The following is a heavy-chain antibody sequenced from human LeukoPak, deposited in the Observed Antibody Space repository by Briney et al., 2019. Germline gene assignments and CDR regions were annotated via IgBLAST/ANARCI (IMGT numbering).Heavy chain of an antibody. CDR1: GGSFSGYY. CDR2: INHSGST. V-gene: IGHV4-34*01. Sequence: SETLSLTCAVYGGSFSGYYWSWIRQPPGKGLEWIGEINHSGSTNYNPSLKSRVTISVDTSKNQFSLKLSSVTAADTAVYYCARVERSTSCQRYYYYYMDVWGKGTTVTVSS. J-gene: IGHJ6*03. CDR3: ARVERSTSCQRYYYYYMDV. D-gene: IGHD2-2*01.